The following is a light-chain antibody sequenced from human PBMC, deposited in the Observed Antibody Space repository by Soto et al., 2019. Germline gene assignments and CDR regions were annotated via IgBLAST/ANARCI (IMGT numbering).Light chain of an antibody. J-gene: IGLJ1*01. CDR3: CSYAGSPYV. CDR1: SSDVGDYKF. CDR2: DVS. V-gene: IGLV2-11*01. Sequence: QSVLTQPRSLSGSPGQSVTISCTGTSSDVGDYKFVSWYQQYPGKAPKLMIYDVSSRPSGVPDRFSGSKSGNMASLTISGLQAEDEADYYCCSYAGSPYVFGTGTKVTVL.